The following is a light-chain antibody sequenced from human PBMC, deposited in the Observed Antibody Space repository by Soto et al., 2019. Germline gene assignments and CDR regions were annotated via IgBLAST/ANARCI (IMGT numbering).Light chain of an antibody. CDR1: SSDVGGYNS. Sequence: QSALTQPASVSGSPGQSITISCTGTSSDVGGYNSVSWYRQDPGKAPKLMIYDVTNRPSGVSNRFSGSKSGNTASLTISGLQAEDEADYYCRSFTSSINYVFGTGTKVTVL. J-gene: IGLJ1*01. V-gene: IGLV2-14*01. CDR2: DVT. CDR3: RSFTSSINYV.